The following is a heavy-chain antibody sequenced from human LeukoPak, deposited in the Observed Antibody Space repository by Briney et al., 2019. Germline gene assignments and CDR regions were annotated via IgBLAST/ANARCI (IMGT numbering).Heavy chain of an antibody. Sequence: PGGSLRLSCAASGFSFSSYRMNWVRQAPGKGLEWVSSISSSSNYIYYADSVKGRFTISRDNAKNSLYLQMNSLRAEDTAVYYCARVEDYDILTGFDYWGQGTLVTVSS. V-gene: IGHV3-21*01. D-gene: IGHD3-9*01. CDR1: GFSFSSYR. CDR3: ARVEDYDILTGFDY. CDR2: ISSSSNYI. J-gene: IGHJ4*02.